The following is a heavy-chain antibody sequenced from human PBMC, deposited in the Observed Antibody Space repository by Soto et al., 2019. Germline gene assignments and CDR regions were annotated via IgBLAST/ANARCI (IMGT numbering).Heavy chain of an antibody. CDR1: GGTFSSYT. J-gene: IGHJ5*02. CDR3: ARVLDIVVVPAARGWFDP. D-gene: IGHD2-2*03. Sequence: VKVSCKASGGTFSSYTISWVRQAPGQGLEWMGRIIPILGIANYAQKFQGRVTITADKSTSTAYMELRSLRSDDTAVYYCARVLDIVVVPAARGWFDPWGQGTLVTVSS. V-gene: IGHV1-69*02. CDR2: IIPILGIA.